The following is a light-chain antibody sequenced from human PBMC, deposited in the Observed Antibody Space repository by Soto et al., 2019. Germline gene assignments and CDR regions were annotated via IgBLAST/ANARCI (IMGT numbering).Light chain of an antibody. Sequence: DIQMTQSPSTLSASIGDRVTITCRASQSISRWLAWYQQKPGKAPKPLVLDGFRLESGVPSKFKGNGTWTEFTFTISSLQPDDLATYYCQQYSSYPWTFGQGTKVDIK. J-gene: IGKJ1*01. CDR1: QSISRW. V-gene: IGKV1-5*01. CDR3: QQYSSYPWT. CDR2: DGF.